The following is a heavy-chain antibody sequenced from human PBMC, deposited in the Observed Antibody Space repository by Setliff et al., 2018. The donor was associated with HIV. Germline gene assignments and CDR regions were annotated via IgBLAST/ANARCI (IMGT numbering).Heavy chain of an antibody. CDR2: INQDRSHK. V-gene: IGHV3-7*01. CDR1: GFSFNNYW. J-gene: IGHJ4*02. D-gene: IGHD1-26*01. CDR3: ARDSGTRIGATGPGY. Sequence: GESLKISCAASGFSFNNYWIVWVRQAPGKGLEWVANINQDRSHKYYVGSVKGRFTISRDNAKNSLYLQMDSLRVEDTAGYYCARDSGTRIGATGPGYWGQGTLVTVSS.